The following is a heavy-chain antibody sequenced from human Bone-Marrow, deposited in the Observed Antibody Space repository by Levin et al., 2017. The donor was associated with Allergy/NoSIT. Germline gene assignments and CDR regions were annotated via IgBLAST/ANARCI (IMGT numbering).Heavy chain of an antibody. CDR2: IRDSGVST. Sequence: PGGSLRLSCAASGFTFSIYTMNWVRQAPGKGLEWVSEIRDSGVSTYYADSVRGRFTISRDNSKNTLYLQMNSMGVEDSAVYYCAKTLVRGLTTGMDVWGQGTTVTV. D-gene: IGHD3-10*01. V-gene: IGHV3-23*01. CDR3: AKTLVRGLTTGMDV. CDR1: GFTFSIYT. J-gene: IGHJ6*02.